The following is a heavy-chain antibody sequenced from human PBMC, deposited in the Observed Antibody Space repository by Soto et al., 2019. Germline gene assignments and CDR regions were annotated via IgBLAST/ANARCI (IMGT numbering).Heavy chain of an antibody. D-gene: IGHD2-15*01. CDR2: INTSNDNK. CDR1: GYSFTNYG. V-gene: IGHV1-18*01. J-gene: IGHJ4*02. CDR3: ARDPGAASFDF. Sequence: ASVKVSCKASGYSFTNYGISWVRQAPGEGLEWVGWINTSNDNKLYAQKLQGRLTLTTDTSTSTAYMDLTTLRSDDTAVYFCARDPGAASFDFWAQGTLVTVSS.